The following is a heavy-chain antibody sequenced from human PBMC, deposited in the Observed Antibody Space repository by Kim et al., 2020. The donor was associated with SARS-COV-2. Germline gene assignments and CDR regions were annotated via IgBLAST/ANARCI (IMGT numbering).Heavy chain of an antibody. CDR3: ARGYRYGYFDY. CDR2: ET. Sequence: ETTSSPSFQGQVTISADKSISTAYLQWNSLEASDTAMYYCARGYRYGYFDYWGQGTPVTVSS. J-gene: IGHJ4*02. V-gene: IGHV5-51*01. D-gene: IGHD5-18*01.